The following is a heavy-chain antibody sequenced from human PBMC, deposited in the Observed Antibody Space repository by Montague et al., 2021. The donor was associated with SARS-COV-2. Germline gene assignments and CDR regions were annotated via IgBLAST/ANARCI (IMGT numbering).Heavy chain of an antibody. CDR3: ARVRNSVVGVGTWHADFDD. CDR2: IYYSGST. D-gene: IGHD3-3*01. CDR1: GGSISSYY. Sequence: SETLSLTCTVSGGSISSYYWSWIRQPPGKGLEWIGEIYYSGSTNYNPSLKSRVTISVDTSKNQFSLKLSSVTAADTAVYYCARVRNSVVGVGTWHADFDDWGQGTRVTVSS. V-gene: IGHV4-59*12. J-gene: IGHJ4*03.